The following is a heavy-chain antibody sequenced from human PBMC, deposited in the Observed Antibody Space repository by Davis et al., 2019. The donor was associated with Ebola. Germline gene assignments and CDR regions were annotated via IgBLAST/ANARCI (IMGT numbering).Heavy chain of an antibody. V-gene: IGHV1-69*13. CDR1: GGTSSSHA. D-gene: IGHD3-16*01. J-gene: IGHJ6*02. CDR2: IMPIFGAA. CDR3: ARDRSPSRIFGDSLDV. Sequence: SVKVSCKASGGTSSSHAITWVRQAPGQGPEWMGRIMPIFGAANYAQSFQGRVAITADASTGTAYMVLSMLTSDDTAVYFCARDRSPSRIFGDSLDVWGQGTTITVSS.